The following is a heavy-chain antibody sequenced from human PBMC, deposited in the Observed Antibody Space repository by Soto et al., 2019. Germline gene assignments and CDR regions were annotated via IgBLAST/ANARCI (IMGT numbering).Heavy chain of an antibody. CDR2: TTGGAGLT. CDR3: ARVDRGSVARPTRLDP. CDR1: GFTLTSYA. D-gene: IGHD2-21*01. V-gene: IGHV3-23*01. J-gene: IGHJ5*02. Sequence: EVQLLESGGGLVQPGGSLRLSCTASGFTLTSYAINWVCQAPGKGLEWVSATTGGAGLTYYADSVKGRFSVSSDNPGNTRYLHLNSLRPEDTAVYYCARVDRGSVARPTRLDPWGQGTLVTVSS.